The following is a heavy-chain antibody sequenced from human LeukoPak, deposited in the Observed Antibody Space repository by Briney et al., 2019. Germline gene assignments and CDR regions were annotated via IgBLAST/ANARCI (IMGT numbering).Heavy chain of an antibody. Sequence: SETLSLTCAVYSGSFSGYYWSWIRQPPGKGLEWIGEINHSGSTNYNPSLASRGTISVDTSKNQFSLKLSSVTAADTAVYYCARGQGTVTTHWGQGTLVTVSS. D-gene: IGHD4-17*01. J-gene: IGHJ4*02. CDR2: INHSGST. CDR1: SGSFSGYY. CDR3: ARGQGTVTTH. V-gene: IGHV4-34*01.